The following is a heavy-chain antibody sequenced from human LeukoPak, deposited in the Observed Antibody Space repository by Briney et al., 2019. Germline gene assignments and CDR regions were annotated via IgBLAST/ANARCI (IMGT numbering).Heavy chain of an antibody. CDR2: INPNSGGT. V-gene: IGHV1-2*06. CDR1: GYTFTGYY. J-gene: IGHJ6*03. CDR3: ARDTTRAYCGGDCYFDYYYYMDV. D-gene: IGHD2-21*02. Sequence: ASAKDSCKASGYTFTGYYMHWVRQAPGQGLEWMGRINPNSGGTNYAQKFQGRVTMTRDTSISTAYMELSRLRSDDTAVYYCARDTTRAYCGGDCYFDYYYYMDVWGKGTTVTVSS.